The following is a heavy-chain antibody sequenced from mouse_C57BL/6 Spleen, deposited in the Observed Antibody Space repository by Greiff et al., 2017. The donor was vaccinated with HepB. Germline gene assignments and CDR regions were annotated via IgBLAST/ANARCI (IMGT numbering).Heavy chain of an antibody. CDR3: ARDRGLFAY. J-gene: IGHJ3*01. Sequence: EVQRVESGGGLVKPGGSLKLSCAASGFTFSSYAMSWVRQTPEKRLEWVATISDGGSYTYYPDNVKGRFTISRDNAKNNLYLQMSHLKSEDTAMYYCARDRGLFAYWGQGTLVTVSA. CDR2: ISDGGSYT. CDR1: GFTFSSYA. V-gene: IGHV5-4*01. D-gene: IGHD3-1*01.